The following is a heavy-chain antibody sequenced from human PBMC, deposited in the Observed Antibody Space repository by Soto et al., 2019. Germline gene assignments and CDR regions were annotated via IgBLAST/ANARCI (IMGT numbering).Heavy chain of an antibody. CDR3: ARGIMYYDFWSGYHASNWFDP. J-gene: IGHJ5*02. D-gene: IGHD3-3*01. Sequence: GASVKVSCKASGYTFTGYYMHWVRQAPGQGLEWMGWINPNSGGTNYAQKFQGWVTMTRDTSISTAYMELSRLRSDDTAVYYCARGIMYYDFWSGYHASNWFDPWGQGTLVTVSS. CDR2: INPNSGGT. V-gene: IGHV1-2*04. CDR1: GYTFTGYY.